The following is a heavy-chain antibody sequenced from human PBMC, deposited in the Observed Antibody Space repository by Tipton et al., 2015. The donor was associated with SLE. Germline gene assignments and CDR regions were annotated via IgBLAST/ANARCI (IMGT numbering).Heavy chain of an antibody. CDR3: ARDTDYGGNYFDY. Sequence: TLSLTCAVSGGSISSGGYSWSWIRQPPGKGLEWIGYIYHSGSTYYNPSLKSRVTMSVDRSKNQFSLKLSSVTAADTAVYYCARDTDYGGNYFDYWGQGTLVTVPS. V-gene: IGHV4-30-2*01. J-gene: IGHJ4*02. D-gene: IGHD4-23*01. CDR1: GGSISSGGYS. CDR2: IYHSGST.